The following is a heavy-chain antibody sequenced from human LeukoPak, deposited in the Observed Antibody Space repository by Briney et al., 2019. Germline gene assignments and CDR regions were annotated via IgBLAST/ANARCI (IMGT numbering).Heavy chain of an antibody. CDR1: GYSFTSYW. J-gene: IGHJ4*02. V-gene: IGHV5-51*01. D-gene: IGHD3-22*01. CDR3: ARHVKDTSGFYYPDFDF. CDR2: IYPGDSDT. Sequence: GESLKISCKGSGYSFTSYWIGWVRQMPGKGLEWMGIIYPGDSDTRYSPSFQGHVTVSADKSVSTAFLQWSSLKASDTAMYYCARHVKDTSGFYYPDFDFWGQGTLVTVSS.